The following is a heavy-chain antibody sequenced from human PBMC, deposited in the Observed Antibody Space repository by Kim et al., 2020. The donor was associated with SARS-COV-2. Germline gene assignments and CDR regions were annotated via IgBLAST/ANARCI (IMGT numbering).Heavy chain of an antibody. J-gene: IGHJ6*03. CDR1: GYTFTGYY. D-gene: IGHD2-2*01. Sequence: ASVKVSCKASGYTFTGYYMHWVRQAPGQGLEWMGWINPNSGGTNYAQKFQGRVTMTRDTSISTAYMELSRLRSDDTAVYYCARAGSERTKYCSSTSCPTTAYYYMDVWGKGTTVTVSS. CDR2: INPNSGGT. V-gene: IGHV1-2*02. CDR3: ARAGSERTKYCSSTSCPTTAYYYMDV.